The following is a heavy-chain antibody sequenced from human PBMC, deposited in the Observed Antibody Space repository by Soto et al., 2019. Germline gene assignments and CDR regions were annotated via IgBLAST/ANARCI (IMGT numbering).Heavy chain of an antibody. V-gene: IGHV4-39*01. CDR3: ARTFVVVPAAMTNWFDP. D-gene: IGHD2-2*01. CDR1: GGSISSSSYY. CDR2: IYYSGST. J-gene: IGHJ5*02. Sequence: QLQLQESGPGLVKPSETLSLTCTVSGGSISSSSYYWGWIRQPPGKGVEWIGSIYYSGSTYYNPSLKSRVTISVDTSKNQFSLKLSSVTAADTAVYYCARTFVVVPAAMTNWFDPWGQGTLVTVSS.